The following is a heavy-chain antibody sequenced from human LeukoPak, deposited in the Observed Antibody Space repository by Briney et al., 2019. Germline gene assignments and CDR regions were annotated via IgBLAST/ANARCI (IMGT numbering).Heavy chain of an antibody. D-gene: IGHD1-26*01. CDR2: ISYDGSNK. Sequence: GGSLRLSCAASGFTFSSYAMHWVRQAPGKGLEWVAVISYDGSNKYYADSVKGRFTISRDNSKNTLYLQVNSLRAEDTAVYYCARTIVGATMGAFDIWGQGTMVTVSS. CDR1: GFTFSSYA. V-gene: IGHV3-30-3*01. CDR3: ARTIVGATMGAFDI. J-gene: IGHJ3*02.